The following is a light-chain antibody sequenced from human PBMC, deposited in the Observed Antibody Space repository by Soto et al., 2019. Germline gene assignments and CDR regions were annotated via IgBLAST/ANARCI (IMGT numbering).Light chain of an antibody. J-gene: IGKJ1*01. V-gene: IGKV3-20*01. Sequence: EIVLTQSPGTLSLSPGERATLSCRASQSVSSRSLAWFQQKPGQAPRLLIYAASSRATGIPDRFSGSGFGTDFTLTISRLEHEDFSVYYCQQYGSSTWTFGQGTKVEIK. CDR3: QQYGSSTWT. CDR1: QSVSSRS. CDR2: AAS.